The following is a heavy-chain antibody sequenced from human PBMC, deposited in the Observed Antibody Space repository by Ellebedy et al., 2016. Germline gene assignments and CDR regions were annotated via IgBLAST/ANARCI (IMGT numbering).Heavy chain of an antibody. D-gene: IGHD2-21*02. J-gene: IGHJ4*02. CDR2: IHSTGST. CDR1: SDSVTTNF. V-gene: IGHV4-4*09. CDR3: ARRSVMTAHFDY. Sequence: SETLSLTCTVSSDSVTTNFWNWIRQPPGKGLEWIGYIHSTGSTNYSPSLRSRVPMSVDTSKKQFSLRMRSMTAADTAVYYCARRSVMTAHFDYWGQGIQVTVSS.